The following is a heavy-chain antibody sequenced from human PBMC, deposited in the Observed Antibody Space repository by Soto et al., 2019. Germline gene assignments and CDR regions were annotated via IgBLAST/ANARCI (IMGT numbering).Heavy chain of an antibody. CDR3: ATAYGDYVWFDP. CDR2: IYYSGST. J-gene: IGHJ5*02. Sequence: SETLSLTCTVSGGSISSGGYYWSWIRQHPGKGLEWIGYIYYSGSTYYNPSLKSRVTISVDTSKNQFSLKLSSVTAADTAVYYCATAYGDYVWFDPWGQGTLVTVSS. D-gene: IGHD4-17*01. V-gene: IGHV4-31*03. CDR1: GGSISSGGYY.